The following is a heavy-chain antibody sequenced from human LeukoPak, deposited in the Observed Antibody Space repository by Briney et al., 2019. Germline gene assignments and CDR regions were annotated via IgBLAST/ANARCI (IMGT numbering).Heavy chain of an antibody. V-gene: IGHV1-24*01. CDR3: ATVTRLGFYMDV. CDR1: GYTLTELS. CDR2: FDPEDGET. Sequence: RASVTVSFTVSGYTLTELSMHWVRQAPGKGLEWMGGFDPEDGETIYAQKFQGRVTMTEDTSTDTAYMELSSLRSEDTAVYYCATVTRLGFYMDVWGKGTTVTISS. D-gene: IGHD3-16*01. J-gene: IGHJ6*03.